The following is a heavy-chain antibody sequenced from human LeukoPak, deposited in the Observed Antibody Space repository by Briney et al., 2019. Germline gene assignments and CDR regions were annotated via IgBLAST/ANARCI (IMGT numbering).Heavy chain of an antibody. CDR1: GGSISSTNW. V-gene: IGHV4-4*02. CDR3: AREGGPLRPIDC. J-gene: IGHJ4*02. CDR2: GDLLGST. Sequence: SSETLSLTCGVSGGSISSTNWWTWVREPPGKRLEWIGEGDLLGSTNYKPSLGSRVTISIDKSENHVSLKLASVTAADTAVYYCAREGGPLRPIDCAGQGSLVTV.